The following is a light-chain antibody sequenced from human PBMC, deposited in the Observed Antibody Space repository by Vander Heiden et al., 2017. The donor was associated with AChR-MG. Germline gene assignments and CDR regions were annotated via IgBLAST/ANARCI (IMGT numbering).Light chain of an antibody. J-gene: IGLJ1*01. V-gene: IGLV3-21*02. CDR3: QVWDSRSDHYV. CDR2: DDS. CDR1: NIGAIS. Sequence: SSVLTQPPSVSVAPGETATITCGGNNIGAISVHWYQQKPGQAPVLVVYDDSDRPSGIPERFFGSNSGNTATLTISRVEAGDEADYYCQVWDSRSDHYVFGSGTEVTVL.